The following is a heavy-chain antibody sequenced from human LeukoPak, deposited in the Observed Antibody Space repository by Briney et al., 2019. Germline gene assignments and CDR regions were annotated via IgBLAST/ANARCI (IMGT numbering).Heavy chain of an antibody. J-gene: IGHJ3*02. D-gene: IGHD3-22*01. CDR1: RFTFSSFW. CDR2: IKQDGSEK. CDR3: SRDTRITVMHYPGAYDI. Sequence: AGGSLRLSCAASRFTFSSFWMSWLRHVPGKGLEWVANIKQDGSEKYYLDSVKGRFTISRDNAKNSLYLQMTSLRAEDTAVYYCSRDTRITVMHYPGAYDIWGQGTMVTVSS. V-gene: IGHV3-7*01.